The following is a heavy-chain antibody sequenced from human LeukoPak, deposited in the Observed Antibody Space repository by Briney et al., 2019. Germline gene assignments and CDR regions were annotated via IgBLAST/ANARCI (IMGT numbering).Heavy chain of an antibody. Sequence: ASVKVSCKASGYTFTGYYMHWVRQAPGQGLEWMGWINPNGGGTNYAQKFQGRVTMTRDTSISTAYMELSRLRSDDTAVYYCASPLMIQLWFPDYWGQGTLVTVSS. CDR2: INPNGGGT. V-gene: IGHV1-2*02. CDR3: ASPLMIQLWFPDY. J-gene: IGHJ4*02. D-gene: IGHD5-18*01. CDR1: GYTFTGYY.